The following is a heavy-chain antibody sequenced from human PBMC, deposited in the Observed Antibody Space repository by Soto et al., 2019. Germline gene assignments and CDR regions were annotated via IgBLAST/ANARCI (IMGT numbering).Heavy chain of an antibody. D-gene: IGHD6-6*01. CDR2: ISSSGRTI. CDR1: GFTFSDYY. J-gene: IGHJ3*02. Sequence: QVQLVESGGGLVKPGGSLRLSCAASGFTFSDYYMTWIRQAPGKGLEWVSYISSSGRTIYYADSVKGRFTISRDNASNSXYLQMNSLRAEDTAVYYCARDGAARPGTRTDAFDIWGQGTMVTVSS. CDR3: ARDGAARPGTRTDAFDI. V-gene: IGHV3-11*01.